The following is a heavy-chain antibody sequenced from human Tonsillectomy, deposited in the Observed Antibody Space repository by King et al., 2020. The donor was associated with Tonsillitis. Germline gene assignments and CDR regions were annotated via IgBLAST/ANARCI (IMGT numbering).Heavy chain of an antibody. CDR2: ISYSGNT. V-gene: IGHV4-31*03. CDR3: AREVPDRGYAPGWFDP. J-gene: IGHJ5*02. D-gene: IGHD5-12*01. CDR1: GGSISSGGYY. Sequence: QLQESGPGGVKPSQTLSLTCTVSGGSISSGGYYWSWIRQPPGKGLEWIGYISYSGNTYYNPSLQSRVIISVDTSRTQFSLSLRSVTAADTAVYYCAREVPDRGYAPGWFDPWGQGALVTVSS.